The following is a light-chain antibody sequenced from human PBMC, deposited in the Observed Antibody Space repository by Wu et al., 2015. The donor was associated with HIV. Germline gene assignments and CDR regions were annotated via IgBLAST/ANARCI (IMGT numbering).Light chain of an antibody. CDR1: QDISKL. J-gene: IGKJ2*03. V-gene: IGKV1-8*01. CDR3: QQYQSYPYS. Sequence: STRRQSHHHLSASQDISKLFSPGIQQRTTGKPLTYLIYAASTLQSGVPSRFSGSGSGTDFTLTISYLESEDFASYYCQQYQSYPYSFGQGTKLGIK. CDR2: AAS.